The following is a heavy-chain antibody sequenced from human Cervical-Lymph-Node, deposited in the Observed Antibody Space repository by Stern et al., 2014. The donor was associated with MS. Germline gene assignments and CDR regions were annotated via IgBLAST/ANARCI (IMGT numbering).Heavy chain of an antibody. Sequence: VQLLESGAEVKKPGASVKVSCRASGYTFTSYDINWVRQATGQGLEWMGWMNPNKGNTGYALKFQGRVTMTRNTSITTAYMELSSLRSEDTAVYYCARLSLYDFSMTPMDVWGQGTTVTVSS. CDR3: ARLSLYDFSMTPMDV. D-gene: IGHD3-3*01. CDR1: GYTFTSYD. CDR2: MNPNKGNT. J-gene: IGHJ6*02. V-gene: IGHV1-8*01.